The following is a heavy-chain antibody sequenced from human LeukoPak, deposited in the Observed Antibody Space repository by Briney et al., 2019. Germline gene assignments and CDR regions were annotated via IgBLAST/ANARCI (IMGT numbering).Heavy chain of an antibody. Sequence: GGSLRLSCAASGFTFSSYSMNWVRQAPGKWLEWVSSISSSSSYIYYADSVKGRFTISRDNAKHSLYLQMNSLRAEDTAVYYCARFPGLQYSSSPVSWGQGTLVTVSS. J-gene: IGHJ4*02. CDR3: ARFPGLQYSSSPVS. CDR1: GFTFSSYS. D-gene: IGHD6-6*01. CDR2: ISSSSSYI. V-gene: IGHV3-21*01.